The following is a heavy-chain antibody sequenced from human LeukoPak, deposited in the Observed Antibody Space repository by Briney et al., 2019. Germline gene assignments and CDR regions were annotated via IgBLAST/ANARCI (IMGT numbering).Heavy chain of an antibody. V-gene: IGHV4-59*01. D-gene: IGHD3-10*01. CDR2: IYYSGST. CDR3: ARAWFGESAYTFDY. J-gene: IGHJ4*02. CDR1: GESFSGYY. Sequence: SETLSLTCAVYGESFSGYYWSWIRQPPGKGLEWIGYIYYSGSTNYNPSLKSRVTISVDTSRNQFSLNLSSVTAADTAVYYCARAWFGESAYTFDYWGQGTLVTVSS.